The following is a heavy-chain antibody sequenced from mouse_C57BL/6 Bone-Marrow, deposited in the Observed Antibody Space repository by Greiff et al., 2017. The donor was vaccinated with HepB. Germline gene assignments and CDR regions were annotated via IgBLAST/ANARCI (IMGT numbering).Heavy chain of an antibody. CDR2: IWGVGST. CDR1: GFSLTSYG. D-gene: IGHD2-4*01. V-gene: IGHV2-6*01. Sequence: VKLMESGPGLVAPSQSLSITCTVSGFSLTSYGVDWVRQSPGKGLEWLGVIWGVGSTNYNSALKSRLSISKDNSKSQVFLKMNSLQTDDTAMYYCAIYDYGVAYWGQGTLVTVSA. CDR3: AIYDYGVAY. J-gene: IGHJ3*01.